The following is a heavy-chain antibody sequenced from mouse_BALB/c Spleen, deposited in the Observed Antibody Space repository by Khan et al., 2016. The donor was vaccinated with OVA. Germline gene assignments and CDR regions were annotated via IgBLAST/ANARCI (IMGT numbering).Heavy chain of an antibody. V-gene: IGHV1S81*02. CDR1: GYTFTSYY. D-gene: IGHD1-2*01. CDR2: INPSNGGT. J-gene: IGHJ3*01. Sequence: QVQLKQSGAELVKPGASVKLSCKASGYTFTSYYMYWVKQRPGQGLEWIGEINPSNGGTNFNEKFKSKATLTVDNSSSTAYMQLSSLTSEDSADYYCTRGGYGGIAYWGQGTLVTVAA. CDR3: TRGGYGGIAY.